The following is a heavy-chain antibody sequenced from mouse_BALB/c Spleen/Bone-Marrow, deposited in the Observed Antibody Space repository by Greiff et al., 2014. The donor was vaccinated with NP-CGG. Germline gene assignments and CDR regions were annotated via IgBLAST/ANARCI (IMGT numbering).Heavy chain of an antibody. CDR1: GFTFSSYG. V-gene: IGHV5-6*01. CDR3: ARQTYYDYDGYFDY. J-gene: IGHJ2*01. D-gene: IGHD2-4*01. Sequence: EVHLVESGGDLVKPGGSLKLSCAASGFTFSSYGMSWVRQTPDKRLEWVATISSGGSYTYYPDSVKGRFTISRDNAKNTLYLQMSSLKSEDTAVYYCARQTYYDYDGYFDYWGQGTTLTVSS. CDR2: ISSGGSYT.